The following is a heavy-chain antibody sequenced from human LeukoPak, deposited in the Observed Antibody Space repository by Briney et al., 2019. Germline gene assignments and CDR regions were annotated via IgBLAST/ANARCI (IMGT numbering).Heavy chain of an antibody. J-gene: IGHJ4*02. CDR2: IKQDGGQT. CDR1: GFTFSNYW. D-gene: IGHD2-15*01. V-gene: IGHV3-7*04. CDR3: AGGGGWKPDY. Sequence: RGSLRLSCAASGFTFSNYWMNWVRQAPGKGLEWVANIKQDGGQTYYVDSVKGRFTISRDNAKNSLFLQMNSLRAEDTAVYYCAGGGGWKPDYWGQGTLVTVSS.